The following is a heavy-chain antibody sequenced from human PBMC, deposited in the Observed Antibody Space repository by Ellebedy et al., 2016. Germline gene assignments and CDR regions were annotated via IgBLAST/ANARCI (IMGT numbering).Heavy chain of an antibody. CDR1: GFTFSSYW. CDR2: INSDGSST. Sequence: GGSLRLSCAASGFTFSSYWMHWVRQAPGKGLVWVSRINSDGSSTSYADSVKGRFTISRDNAKNTLYLQMNSLRAEDTAVYYCAKVGDYGGDYGDYGYPFQHWGQGTLVTVSS. D-gene: IGHD4-17*01. CDR3: AKVGDYGGDYGDYGYPFQH. J-gene: IGHJ1*01. V-gene: IGHV3-74*01.